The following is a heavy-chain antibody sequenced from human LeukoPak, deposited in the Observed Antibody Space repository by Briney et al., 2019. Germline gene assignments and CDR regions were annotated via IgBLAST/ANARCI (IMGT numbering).Heavy chain of an antibody. J-gene: IGHJ3*02. V-gene: IGHV1-18*01. D-gene: IGHD1-26*01. Sequence: ASVKASCKASGYTFTSYGISWVRQAPGQGLEWMGWISAYNGNTNYAQKLQGRVTMTTDTSTSTAYMELRSLRSDDTAVYYCARESTDSGSDDAFDIWGQGTMVTVSS. CDR2: ISAYNGNT. CDR3: ARESTDSGSDDAFDI. CDR1: GYTFTSYG.